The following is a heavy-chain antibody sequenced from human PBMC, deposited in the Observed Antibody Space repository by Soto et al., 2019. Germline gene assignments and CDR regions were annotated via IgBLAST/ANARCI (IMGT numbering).Heavy chain of an antibody. D-gene: IGHD3-22*01. CDR1: GFTFSSYS. Sequence: GGSLRLSCAASGFTFSSYSMNWVRQAPGKGLEWVSYISSSSSSTIYYADSVKGRFTISRDNAKNSLYLQMNSLRDEDTAVYYCARDWGVDSSGYGYYYYGMDVWGQGTTVTGSS. J-gene: IGHJ6*02. V-gene: IGHV3-48*02. CDR3: ARDWGVDSSGYGYYYYGMDV. CDR2: ISSSSSSTI.